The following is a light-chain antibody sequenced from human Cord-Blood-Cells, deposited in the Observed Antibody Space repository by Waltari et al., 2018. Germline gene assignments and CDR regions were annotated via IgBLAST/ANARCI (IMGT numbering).Light chain of an antibody. CDR1: SSDVGGYNL. J-gene: IGLJ3*02. CDR3: CSYAGSSNRV. CDR2: EGS. V-gene: IGLV2-23*01. Sequence: QSALTQPASVSGSPGQSITISCTGTSSDVGGYNLVSWYQQHPGKAPKLMIYEGSKRPSGVSNRFSGSKSGNTASLTISGLQAEDEADYYCCSYAGSSNRVFGGGTKLTVL.